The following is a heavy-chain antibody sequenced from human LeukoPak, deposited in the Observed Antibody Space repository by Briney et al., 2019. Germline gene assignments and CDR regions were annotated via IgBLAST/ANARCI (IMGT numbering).Heavy chain of an antibody. CDR2: ISQDGTTK. CDR1: GFTFSSYW. Sequence: GGSMRLSCAVSGFTFSSYWMHWVSQTPGEGMEWVASISQDGTTKTHVDSVEGRFTISRDNARNSLFLQMNSLTAEDSAVYYCAKDLYYYASDVWGRGNTVTVSS. CDR3: AKDLYYYASDV. J-gene: IGHJ6*02. V-gene: IGHV3-7*01.